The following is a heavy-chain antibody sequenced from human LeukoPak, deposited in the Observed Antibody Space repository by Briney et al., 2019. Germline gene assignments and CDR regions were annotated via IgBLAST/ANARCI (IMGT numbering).Heavy chain of an antibody. CDR1: GYALSESS. CDR3: VSARSDGGFPESNGYPTFDL. CDR2: FDIEDVET. J-gene: IGHJ2*01. Sequence: ASVKVSCKVSGYALSESSIHWVRQTPGEGFEWMGGFDIEDVETAYAQKFRGRVTMTEDTSTDTAYMELINLRSDDTAVYFCVSARSDGGFPESNGYPTFDLWGRGTLVTVSS. D-gene: IGHD5-24*01. V-gene: IGHV1-24*01.